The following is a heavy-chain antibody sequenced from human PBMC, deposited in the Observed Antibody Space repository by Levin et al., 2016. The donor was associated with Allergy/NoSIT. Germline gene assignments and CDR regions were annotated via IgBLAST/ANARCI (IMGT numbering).Heavy chain of an antibody. Sequence: GESLKISCAASGFTFSSYSMNWVRQAPGKGLEWVSSISSSSSYIYYADSVKGRFTISRDNAKNSLYLQMNSLRAEDTAVYYCARAGRTTNWNYAHWGQGTLVTVSS. CDR1: GFTFSSYS. J-gene: IGHJ4*02. D-gene: IGHD1-7*01. V-gene: IGHV3-21*01. CDR2: ISSSSSYI. CDR3: ARAGRTTNWNYAH.